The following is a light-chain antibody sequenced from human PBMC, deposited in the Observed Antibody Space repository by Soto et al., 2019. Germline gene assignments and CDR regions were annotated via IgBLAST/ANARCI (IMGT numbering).Light chain of an antibody. J-gene: IGLJ2*01. V-gene: IGLV2-14*01. CDR2: EVT. Sequence: QSVLNQPASLSGSPGQSITISCTGTSSDVGGYNSVSWYQQYPDKAPKLIIYEVTNRPSGVSDRFSGSKSGRTASLTISGLQTEDESTYYCSSYTITSTLIFGGGTKLTVL. CDR1: SSDVGGYNS. CDR3: SSYTITSTLI.